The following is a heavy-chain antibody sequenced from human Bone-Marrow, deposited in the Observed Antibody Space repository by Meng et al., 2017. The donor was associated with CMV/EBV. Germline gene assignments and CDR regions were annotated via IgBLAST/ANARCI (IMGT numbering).Heavy chain of an antibody. D-gene: IGHD6-6*01. Sequence: SVKVSCKASGGSFSSYTINWVRQAPGQGLEWMGGIIPILGIAKYAQKFHGRVTITADKSTTTGYMEVRSLRSEDTAVYYCARDVFGSSSSGWFNPWGQGTLVTVSS. V-gene: IGHV1-69*10. CDR2: IIPILGIA. CDR1: GGSFSSYT. CDR3: ARDVFGSSSSGWFNP. J-gene: IGHJ5*02.